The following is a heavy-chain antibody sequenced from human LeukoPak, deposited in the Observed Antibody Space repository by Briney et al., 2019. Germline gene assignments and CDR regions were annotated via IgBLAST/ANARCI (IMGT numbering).Heavy chain of an antibody. CDR3: ARGRGSSGWYSRRLYFDY. V-gene: IGHV4-34*01. D-gene: IGHD6-19*01. Sequence: TSETLSLTCAVYGGSFSGYYWSWIRQPPGKGLEWIGEINHSGSTNYNPSLKSRVAISVDTSKNQLSLKLSSVTAADTAVYYCARGRGSSGWYSRRLYFDYWGQGTLVTVSS. CDR1: GGSFSGYY. J-gene: IGHJ4*02. CDR2: INHSGST.